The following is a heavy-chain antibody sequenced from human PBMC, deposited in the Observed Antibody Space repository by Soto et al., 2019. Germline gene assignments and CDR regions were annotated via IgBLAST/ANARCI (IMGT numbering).Heavy chain of an antibody. CDR1: GGTFSSYA. CDR2: IIPIFGTA. Sequence: QVQLVQSGAEVKKPGSSVKVSCKASGGTFSSYAISWVRQAPGQGLEWMGGIIPIFGTANYAQKFQGRVTITADESTSTPYMGLSSLRSENTAVYYCARDRPRNSLYFFLPVYPGCFTPGGQGPLVTFSS. J-gene: IGHJ5*02. D-gene: IGHD3-9*01. CDR3: ARDRPRNSLYFFLPVYPGCFTP. V-gene: IGHV1-69*01.